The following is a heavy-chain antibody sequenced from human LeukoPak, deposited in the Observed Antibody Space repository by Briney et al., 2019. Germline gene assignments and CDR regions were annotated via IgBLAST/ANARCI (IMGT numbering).Heavy chain of an antibody. CDR1: GGSFSGYY. Sequence: SETLSLTCAVYGGSFSGYYWTWIGQPPGKGLEWIGEMNHSGSANYNPSLKSRVTISVDTSKNQCSLRLSSVTAADTAVYYCVRLRGATVAHNWFDPWGQGTLVTVSS. V-gene: IGHV4-34*01. CDR3: VRLRGATVAHNWFDP. J-gene: IGHJ5*02. CDR2: MNHSGSA. D-gene: IGHD6-19*01.